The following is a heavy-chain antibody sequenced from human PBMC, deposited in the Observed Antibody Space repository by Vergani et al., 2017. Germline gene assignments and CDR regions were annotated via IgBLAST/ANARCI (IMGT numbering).Heavy chain of an antibody. V-gene: IGHV3-33*01. CDR2: IWYDGSNK. Sequence: QVQLVESGGGVVQPGRSLRLSCAASGFTFSSYGMHWVRQAPGKGLEWVAVIWYDGSNKYYADSVKGRFTISRDNSKNTLYLQMNSLRAEDTAVYYCARYVVPAATVNWFDPWGQGTLVTVSS. D-gene: IGHD2-2*01. CDR1: GFTFSSYG. J-gene: IGHJ5*02. CDR3: ARYVVPAATVNWFDP.